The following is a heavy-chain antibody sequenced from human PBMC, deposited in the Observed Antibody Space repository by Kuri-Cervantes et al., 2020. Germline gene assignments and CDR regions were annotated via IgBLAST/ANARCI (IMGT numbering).Heavy chain of an antibody. Sequence: GESLKISCAASGFTFSSYGMHWVRQAPGKGLEWVAVISYDGSNKYYADSVRGRFTISRDNSKNTLYLQMNSLRAEDTAVYYCARDAGEYSSSWSNYYYYYGMDVWGQGTTVTVSS. J-gene: IGHJ6*02. CDR2: ISYDGSNK. D-gene: IGHD6-13*01. CDR3: ARDAGEYSSSWSNYYYYYGMDV. CDR1: GFTFSSYG. V-gene: IGHV3-30*03.